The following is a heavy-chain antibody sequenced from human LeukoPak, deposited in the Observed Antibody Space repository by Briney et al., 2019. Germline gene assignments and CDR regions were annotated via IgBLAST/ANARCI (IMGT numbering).Heavy chain of an antibody. J-gene: IGHJ3*02. Sequence: PSETLSLTCTVSGGSISSSSYYWGWIRQPPGQGLEWLGYITHSGGTNYNPSLKSRITISMDTSKNHFSLKLTSVTPEDTAVYYCARVSYDSSGYVGSFDAFDIWGPGTMVTVSS. CDR3: ARVSYDSSGYVGSFDAFDI. V-gene: IGHV4-61*05. CDR1: GGSISSSSYY. D-gene: IGHD3-22*01. CDR2: ITHSGGT.